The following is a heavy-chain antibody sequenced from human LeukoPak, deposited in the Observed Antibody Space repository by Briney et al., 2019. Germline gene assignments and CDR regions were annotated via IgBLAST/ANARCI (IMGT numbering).Heavy chain of an antibody. CDR1: GASISSYY. V-gene: IGHV4-59*01. Sequence: PSETLSLTCTVSGASISSYYWSWIRQPPGKGLEWIGYIYYSGSTNYIPSLKSRVTISVDTSKNQFSLKLSSVTAADTAVYFCARGISRAKTDYWGQGTLVTVSS. CDR3: ARGISRAKTDY. J-gene: IGHJ4*02. CDR2: IYYSGST.